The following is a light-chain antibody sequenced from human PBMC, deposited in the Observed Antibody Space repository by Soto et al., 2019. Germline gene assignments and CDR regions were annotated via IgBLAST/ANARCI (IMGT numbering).Light chain of an antibody. CDR1: QPVNNN. J-gene: IGKJ5*01. V-gene: IGKV3-15*01. CDR3: QQYNNWPIT. Sequence: IEVSQSPATLSASPGDRATLSCRASQPVNNNLAWYQHKPGQAPRLLFYGASTRATGIPARFSGSGSGTEFTLTISSLQSEDFAVYYCQQYNNWPITFGQGTRLEIK. CDR2: GAS.